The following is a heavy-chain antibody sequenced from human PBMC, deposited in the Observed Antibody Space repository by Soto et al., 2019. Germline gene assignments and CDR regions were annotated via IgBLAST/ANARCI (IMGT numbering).Heavy chain of an antibody. CDR2: IYYSGST. Sequence: PSETLSLTCTVTCDSINNRSYYWGWIRQPPGKGLEWIGSIYYSGSTYNNPSLKSRVSMSVDTSKNQFSLKLGSVTAADTALYYCARQRTSVVTQAYFDSWGQGSLVTVSS. CDR1: CDSINNRSYY. V-gene: IGHV4-39*01. D-gene: IGHD2-21*02. J-gene: IGHJ4*02. CDR3: ARQRTSVVTQAYFDS.